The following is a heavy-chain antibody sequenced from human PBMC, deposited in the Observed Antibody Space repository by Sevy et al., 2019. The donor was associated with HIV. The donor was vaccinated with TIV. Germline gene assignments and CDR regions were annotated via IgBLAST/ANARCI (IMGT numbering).Heavy chain of an antibody. CDR3: ARDSTPRPRVLDY. V-gene: IGHV4-59*01. J-gene: IGHJ4*02. Sequence: SETLSLTCSVSGGSISSYFWTWVRQSPGNGLEWIGNIYFTGNTDYSPSLKSRVTLSLDTSKSQFSLTLKPVTAADTALYFCARDSTPRPRVLDYWGQRTLVTVSS. CDR2: IYFTGNT. D-gene: IGHD6-6*01. CDR1: GGSISSYF.